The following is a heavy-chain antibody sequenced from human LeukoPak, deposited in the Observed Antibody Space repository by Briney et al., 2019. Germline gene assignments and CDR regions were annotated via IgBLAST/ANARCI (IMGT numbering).Heavy chain of an antibody. CDR2: INHSGST. D-gene: IGHD3-16*01. CDR3: ARSGYYDYVWGSLGRLMDV. J-gene: IGHJ6*04. CDR1: GVSISSYY. Sequence: SETLSLTCTVSGVSISSYYWSWIRQPPGKGLEWIGEINHSGSTNYNPSLKSRVTISVDTSKNQFSLKLSSVTAADTAVYYCARSGYYDYVWGSLGRLMDVWGKGTTVTVSS. V-gene: IGHV4-34*01.